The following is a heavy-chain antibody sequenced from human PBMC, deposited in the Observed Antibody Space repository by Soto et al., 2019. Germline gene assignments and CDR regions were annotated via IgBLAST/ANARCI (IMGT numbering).Heavy chain of an antibody. CDR1: GYTFTSYD. CDR2: MNPNRRHT. D-gene: IGHD5-18*01. V-gene: IGHV1-8*01. CDR3: ARHLNRDVDTALVH. Sequence: ASVKVSCKASGYTFTSYDINWVRQATGQGLELMGWMNPNRRHTGCAQTFHDRVTLTRNPSITTAYMALSSLRAEDTPVYYCARHLNRDVDTALVHWGQRTLDPVP. J-gene: IGHJ4*02.